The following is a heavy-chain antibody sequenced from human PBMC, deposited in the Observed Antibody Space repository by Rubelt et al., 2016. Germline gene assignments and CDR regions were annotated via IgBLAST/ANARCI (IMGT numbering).Heavy chain of an antibody. J-gene: IGHJ2*01. CDR1: TFSSYW. CDR2: ISGSGLTT. Sequence: TFSSYWMHWVRQAPGKGLVWVSDISGSGLTTYYADSVKGRFTISRDNSKNTLYLHMNSLRAEDTAVYYCAKDGGRSSGRWFFDLWGRGTWSLSPQ. V-gene: IGHV3-23*01. D-gene: IGHD6-19*01. CDR3: AKDGGRSSGRWFFDL.